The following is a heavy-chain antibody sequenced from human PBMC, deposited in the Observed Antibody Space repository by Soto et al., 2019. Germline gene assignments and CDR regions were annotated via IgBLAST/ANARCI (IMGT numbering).Heavy chain of an antibody. CDR1: GGSISSGGYY. D-gene: IGHD6-6*01. CDR3: ARGSSIAGLYYGMDV. CDR2: NYYSGIT. J-gene: IGHJ6*02. Sequence: SETLSLTCTVSGGSISSGGYYWTWIRQHPGKGLEWIGYNYYSGITYYNPSLKSRVTISLDTSKNQFSLKLSSVTAADTAVYYCARGSSIAGLYYGMDVWGQGTTVTFSS. V-gene: IGHV4-31*03.